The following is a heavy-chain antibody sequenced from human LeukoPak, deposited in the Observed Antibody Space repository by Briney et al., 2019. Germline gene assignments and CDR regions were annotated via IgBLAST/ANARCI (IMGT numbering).Heavy chain of an antibody. Sequence: SETLSLTCTVSGGSISSYYWSWIRQPPGKGLEWIGYMYYSGSTNYNPSLKSRVTISVDTSKNQFSLKLSSVTAADTAVYYCARNQLLGAAFDIWGQGTMVTVSS. CDR2: MYYSGST. CDR3: ARNQLLGAAFDI. D-gene: IGHD2-2*01. V-gene: IGHV4-59*12. J-gene: IGHJ3*02. CDR1: GGSISSYY.